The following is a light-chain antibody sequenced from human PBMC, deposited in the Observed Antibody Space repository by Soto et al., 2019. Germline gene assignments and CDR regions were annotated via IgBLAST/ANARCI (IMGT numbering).Light chain of an antibody. Sequence: DIQMTQSPSSLSASVGDRVTITCRASQSISSYLNWYQQKPGKAPKLLIYAASSLQSGVPSRFSGSGSGTDFTLTISSXQPEDFATYHCQQSYSTLGTFGQGTKVDIK. CDR1: QSISSY. CDR2: AAS. J-gene: IGKJ1*01. CDR3: QQSYSTLGT. V-gene: IGKV1-39*01.